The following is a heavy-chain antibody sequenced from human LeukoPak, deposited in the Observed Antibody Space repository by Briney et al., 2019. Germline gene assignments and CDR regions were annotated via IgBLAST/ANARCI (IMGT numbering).Heavy chain of an antibody. D-gene: IGHD6-19*01. CDR1: GGSISSSSYY. V-gene: IGHV4-39*01. J-gene: IGHJ4*02. Sequence: SETLSLTCTVSGGSISSSSYYWGWIRQPPGKGLEWIGSIYYSGSTYYNPSLKSRVTISVDTSKNQFSLKLSSVTAADTAVYYCASNIAVAGSAPSYWGQGTLVTVSS. CDR3: ASNIAVAGSAPSY. CDR2: IYYSGST.